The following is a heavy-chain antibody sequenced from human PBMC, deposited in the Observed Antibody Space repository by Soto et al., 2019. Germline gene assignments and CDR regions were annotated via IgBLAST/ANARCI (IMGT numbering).Heavy chain of an antibody. CDR3: ARDGSRDGYNYFAY. CDR1: GYTFTGYY. Sequence: GASVKVSCKASGYTFTGYYMHWVRQAPGQGLEWMGWINPNSGGTNYAQKFQGWVTMTRDTSISTAYMELSRLRSDDTAVYYCARDGSRDGYNYFAYWGQGTLVTVSS. J-gene: IGHJ4*02. D-gene: IGHD5-12*01. V-gene: IGHV1-2*04. CDR2: INPNSGGT.